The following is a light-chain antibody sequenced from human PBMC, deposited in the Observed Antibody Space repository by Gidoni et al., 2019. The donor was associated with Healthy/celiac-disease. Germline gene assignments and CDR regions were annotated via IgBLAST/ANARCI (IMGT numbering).Light chain of an antibody. CDR2: DAS. J-gene: IGKJ4*01. V-gene: IGKV1-13*02. Sequence: AIQLTQSPSSLSASVGDRVTITCRASQGISSASAWYQQKPGKAPKLLIYDASSLESGVQSRYSGCVSGTAFTLTLSSLQPEDFPTYYCRQFNSYPLTFGGGTKVEIK. CDR1: QGISSA. CDR3: RQFNSYPLT.